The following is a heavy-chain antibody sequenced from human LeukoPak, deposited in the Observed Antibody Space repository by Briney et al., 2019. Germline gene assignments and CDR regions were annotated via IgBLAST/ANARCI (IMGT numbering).Heavy chain of an antibody. CDR1: AYTFTRYH. J-gene: IGHJ4*02. V-gene: IGHV1-46*01. CDR3: ARDGSNYNVDY. Sequence: ASVKVSCKSSAYTFTRYHMHWVRQAPGQGLEWVGIINPSGDSTSYAQKFRGRVTLTRDTSTSTVHIELSSLRSEDTAIYYCARDGSNYNVDYWGQGTLVTVSS. CDR2: INPSGDST. D-gene: IGHD4/OR15-4a*01.